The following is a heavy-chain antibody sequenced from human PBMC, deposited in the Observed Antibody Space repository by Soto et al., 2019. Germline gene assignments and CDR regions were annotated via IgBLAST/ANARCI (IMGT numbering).Heavy chain of an antibody. D-gene: IGHD2-8*01. CDR1: GGSISSGGYS. CDR3: AGGEMVRHGMDV. Sequence: LQLQESGSGLVKPSQTLSLTCAVSGGSISSGGYSWSWIRQPPGKGLEWIGYIYHSGSTYYNPSLKSRVTISVDRSKNQFSLKLSSVTAADTAVYYCAGGEMVRHGMDVWGQGTTVTVSS. J-gene: IGHJ6*02. CDR2: IYHSGST. V-gene: IGHV4-30-2*01.